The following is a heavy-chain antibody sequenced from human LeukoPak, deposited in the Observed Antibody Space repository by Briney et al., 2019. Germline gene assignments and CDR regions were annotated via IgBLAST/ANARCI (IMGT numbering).Heavy chain of an antibody. J-gene: IGHJ4*02. CDR1: GGSISSYY. CDR2: IYYSGST. CDR3: ARGSKGDYGDF. D-gene: IGHD6-6*01. V-gene: IGHV4-59*01. Sequence: SETLSLTCTVSGGSISSYYWSWIRQPPGKGLEWIGYIYYSGSTNYNPSLKSRVTISVDTSKNQFSLKLSSVTAADPAVYYCARGSKGDYGDFWGQGTLVTVSS.